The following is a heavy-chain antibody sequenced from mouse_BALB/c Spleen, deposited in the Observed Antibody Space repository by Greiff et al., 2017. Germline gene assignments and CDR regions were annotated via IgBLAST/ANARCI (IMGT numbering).Heavy chain of an antibody. CDR1: GYSFTGYY. J-gene: IGHJ2*01. V-gene: IGHV1-31*01. Sequence: VQLQQSGPELVKPGASVKISCKASGYSFTGYYMHWVKQSHVKSLEWIGRINPYNGATSYNQNFKDKASLTVDKSSSTAYMELHSLTSEDSAVYYCARDYYDYDGFSDYWGQGTTLTGSS. CDR2: INPYNGAT. CDR3: ARDYYDYDGFSDY. D-gene: IGHD2-4*01.